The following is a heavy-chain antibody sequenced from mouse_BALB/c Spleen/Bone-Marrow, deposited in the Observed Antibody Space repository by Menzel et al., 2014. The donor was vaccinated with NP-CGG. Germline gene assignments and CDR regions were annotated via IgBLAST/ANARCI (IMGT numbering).Heavy chain of an antibody. D-gene: IGHD3-1*01. CDR2: ISPSNGGT. CDR1: GYTFTSYY. CDR3: TRGLRAWFAY. Sequence: QVHVKQSGAELVKPGASVKLSCKASGYTFTSYYMYWVKQRPGQGLEWIGGISPSNGGTNFNEKFKSKATLTVDKSSSTAYMQLSSLTSEDSAVYYCTRGLRAWFAYWGQGTLVTVSA. J-gene: IGHJ3*01. V-gene: IGHV1S81*02.